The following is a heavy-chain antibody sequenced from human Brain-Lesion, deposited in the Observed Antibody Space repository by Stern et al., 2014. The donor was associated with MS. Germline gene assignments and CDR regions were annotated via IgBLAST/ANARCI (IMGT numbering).Heavy chain of an antibody. CDR2: INPNTGGP. J-gene: IGHJ6*02. D-gene: IGHD3-3*01. V-gene: IGHV1-2*02. CDR1: GYIFTGYY. CDR3: ARDQRGITIFGVVTDYYYLGMDV. Sequence: QVQLVESGAEVKKPGASVKVSCKTSGYIFTGYYIHWVRPAPGQGLEWMAWINPNTGGPKYAQKLQGRVTMSRDTSISTAYVELSSLTSDDTAVYYCARDQRGITIFGVVTDYYYLGMDVWGQGTTVTVSS.